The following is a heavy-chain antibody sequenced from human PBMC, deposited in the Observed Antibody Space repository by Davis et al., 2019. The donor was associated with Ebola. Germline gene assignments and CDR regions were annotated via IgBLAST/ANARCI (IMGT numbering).Heavy chain of an antibody. Sequence: HTGGSLRLSCAASGFFLRNHWMHWVRQGPGKGLVWISYINGDGTNIDYADSVKGRFTISRDNSKNTLYLQMNSLRAEDTAVYYCARGLYYYDSSGYYSYYFDYWGQGTLVTVSS. J-gene: IGHJ4*02. V-gene: IGHV3-74*01. CDR2: INGDGTNI. D-gene: IGHD3-22*01. CDR1: GFFLRNHW. CDR3: ARGLYYYDSSGYYSYYFDY.